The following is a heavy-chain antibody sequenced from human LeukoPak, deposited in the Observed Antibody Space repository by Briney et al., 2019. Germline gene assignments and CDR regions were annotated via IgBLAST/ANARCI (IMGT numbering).Heavy chain of an antibody. Sequence: ASVKVSCKASGGTFSSYAISWVRQAPGQGLEWMGGIIPIFGTANYAQKFQGRVTITADESTSTAYMELSSLRSEDTAVYYCARDVTGTTPDYYYYYGMDVWGQGTTVTVSS. CDR1: GGTFSSYA. CDR2: IIPIFGTA. CDR3: ARDVTGTTPDYYYYYGMDV. D-gene: IGHD1-7*01. V-gene: IGHV1-69*13. J-gene: IGHJ6*02.